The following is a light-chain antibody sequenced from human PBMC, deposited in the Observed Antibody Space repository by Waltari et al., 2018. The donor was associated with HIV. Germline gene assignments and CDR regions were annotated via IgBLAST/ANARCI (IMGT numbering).Light chain of an antibody. CDR1: SSNIGSSY. J-gene: IGLJ1*01. V-gene: IGLV1-47*01. CDR2: SSN. CDR3: AAWDDSLSGYV. Sequence: QSVLTQPPSASGTPGQRVTISCSGSSSNIGSSYVYWYKQVPGTAPKLLIYSSNMRPSGVPDRFSGSKSGTSASLAISGLRSEDEADYYCAAWDDSLSGYVFGTGTKVTVL.